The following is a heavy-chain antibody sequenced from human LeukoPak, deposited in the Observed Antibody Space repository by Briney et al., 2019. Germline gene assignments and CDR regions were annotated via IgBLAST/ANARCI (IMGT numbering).Heavy chain of an antibody. V-gene: IGHV3-30*04. D-gene: IGHD1-14*01. CDR1: GFTFSSYA. CDR3: ARETTRGAFDI. CDR2: ISYDGSNK. J-gene: IGHJ3*02. Sequence: SGGSLRLSCAASGFTFSSYAMHWVRQAPGKGLEWVAVISYDGSNKYYADSVKGRFTISRDNSKNTLYLQMDSLRAEDTAVYYCARETTRGAFDIWGQGTMVTVSS.